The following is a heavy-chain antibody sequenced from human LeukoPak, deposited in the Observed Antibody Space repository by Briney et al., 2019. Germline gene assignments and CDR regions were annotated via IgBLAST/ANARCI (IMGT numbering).Heavy chain of an antibody. CDR2: IYYSGST. J-gene: IGHJ6*03. D-gene: IGHD3-10*01. CDR1: GGSISSYY. Sequence: SETLSLTCTVSGGSISSYYWSWIRQPPGKGLEWIGYIYYSGSTNYNPSLKSRVTISVDTSKNQFSLKLSSVTAADTAVYYCARGADPSVYYYYYYMDLWGKGTTVTVSS. V-gene: IGHV4-59*01. CDR3: ARGADPSVYYYYYYMDL.